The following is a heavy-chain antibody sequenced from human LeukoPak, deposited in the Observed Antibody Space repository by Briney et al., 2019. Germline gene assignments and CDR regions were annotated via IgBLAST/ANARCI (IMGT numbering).Heavy chain of an antibody. D-gene: IGHD4-17*01. CDR2: ISSSSSYI. Sequence: PGGSLRLSCAASGFTFSSHSMNWVRQAPGKGLEWVSSISSSSSYIYSVDSVKGRFTISRDNAKNSLYLQMNSLRAEDTAVYYCARGNGDYVVDYFDYWGQGALVTVSS. V-gene: IGHV3-21*04. J-gene: IGHJ4*02. CDR1: GFTFSSHS. CDR3: ARGNGDYVVDYFDY.